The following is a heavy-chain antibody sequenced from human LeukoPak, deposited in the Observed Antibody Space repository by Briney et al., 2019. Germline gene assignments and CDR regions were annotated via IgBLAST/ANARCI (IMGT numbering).Heavy chain of an antibody. CDR3: ARYTSGYDFDY. CDR1: GFTFSGHG. CDR2: IWYDGSQK. V-gene: IGHV3-33*01. D-gene: IGHD5-12*01. J-gene: IGHJ4*02. Sequence: PGRSLRLSCAASGFTFSGHGMHWVRQAPGKGLEWVAVIWYDGSQKYYADSVKGRFTISRDNSKNTLFLQMNSLRAEDTAVYHCARYTSGYDFDYWGQGTLATVSS.